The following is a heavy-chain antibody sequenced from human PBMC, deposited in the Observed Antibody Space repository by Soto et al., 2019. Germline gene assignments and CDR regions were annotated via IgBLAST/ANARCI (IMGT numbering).Heavy chain of an antibody. D-gene: IGHD2-15*01. V-gene: IGHV3-49*04. CDR2: IRNQTYSGTT. Sequence: GGTLSLSCTASGFTFGNYALNWVRQAPGEGLEWVGLIRNQTYSGTTEYAASVKGRFTISRDDSNSIAYLQMSSLKTEDSAVYYCTTAESPSVAYFFDYWGQGTLVTVSS. CDR1: GFTFGNYA. CDR3: TTAESPSVAYFFDY. J-gene: IGHJ4*02.